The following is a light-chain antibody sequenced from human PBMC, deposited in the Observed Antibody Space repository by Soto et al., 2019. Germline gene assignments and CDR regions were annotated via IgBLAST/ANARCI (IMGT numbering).Light chain of an antibody. Sequence: QSVLTQPPSASGSPGQSVAISCTGTSSDVGGYNYVSWYQQHPGKAPKLMIYEVNKRPSGVPDRFSGSKSGNTASLTVSGLQAEDEADYYCSSYAGSSTVFATGTKDTVL. V-gene: IGLV2-8*01. CDR3: SSYAGSSTV. J-gene: IGLJ1*01. CDR2: EVN. CDR1: SSDVGGYNY.